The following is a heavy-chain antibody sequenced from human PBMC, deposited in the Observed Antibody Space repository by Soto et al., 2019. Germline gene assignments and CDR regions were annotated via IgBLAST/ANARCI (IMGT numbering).Heavy chain of an antibody. Sequence: ASVTVSCTASGYTFTSYAMHWVRQAPGQRLEWMGWINAYNGNTNYSQKLQGRVTMTTDTSTSTAYMELRSLGSDDTAVYYCARVSGRCVTIFGVPCDRSMDVWGKGTTVTVSS. D-gene: IGHD3-3*01. CDR2: INAYNGNT. J-gene: IGHJ6*03. CDR1: GYTFTSYA. V-gene: IGHV1-3*01. CDR3: ARVSGRCVTIFGVPCDRSMDV.